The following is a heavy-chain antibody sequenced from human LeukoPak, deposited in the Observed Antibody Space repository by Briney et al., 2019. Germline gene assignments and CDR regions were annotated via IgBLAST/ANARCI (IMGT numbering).Heavy chain of an antibody. CDR2: IYSGGGT. CDR3: ARVPFYDFWSGPGYFDY. J-gene: IGHJ4*02. CDR1: GFSVSSYY. D-gene: IGHD3-3*01. V-gene: IGHV3-66*01. Sequence: GGSLRLSCAASGFSVSSYYMTWVRQAPGEGLELVSVIYSGGGTYYADSGKGRFTISRDNSENTLYLQMNSLRAEDTAVYYCARVPFYDFWSGPGYFDYWGQGILVTVSP.